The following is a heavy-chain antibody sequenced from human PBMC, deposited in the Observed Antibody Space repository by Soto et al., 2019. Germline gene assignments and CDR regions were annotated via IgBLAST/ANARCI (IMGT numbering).Heavy chain of an antibody. J-gene: IGHJ4*02. Sequence: EVQLLESGGGLVQPGGSLRLSCAASGFTFSSYAMSWVRQAPGKGLEWVSAISGSGGSTYYADSVKGRFTISRDNSTNTLYLQMNSLRAEDTAVYYCASQLCSGGSCYPYYFDYWGQGTMVTVSS. D-gene: IGHD2-15*01. CDR1: GFTFSSYA. V-gene: IGHV3-23*01. CDR2: ISGSGGST. CDR3: ASQLCSGGSCYPYYFDY.